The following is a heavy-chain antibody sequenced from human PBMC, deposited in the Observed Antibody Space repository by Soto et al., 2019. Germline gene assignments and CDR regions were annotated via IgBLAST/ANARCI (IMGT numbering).Heavy chain of an antibody. J-gene: IGHJ4*02. CDR1: GYSFTSYW. V-gene: IGHV5-51*01. CDR2: IYPGDSDT. Sequence: GESLKISCKGSGYSFTSYWIGWVRQMPGKGLEWMGIIYPGDSDTRYSPSFQGQVTISADKSISTAYLQWSSLKASDTAMYYCARQEYYYDSSGYYYFDYWGQGTLVTVSS. D-gene: IGHD3-22*01. CDR3: ARQEYYYDSSGYYYFDY.